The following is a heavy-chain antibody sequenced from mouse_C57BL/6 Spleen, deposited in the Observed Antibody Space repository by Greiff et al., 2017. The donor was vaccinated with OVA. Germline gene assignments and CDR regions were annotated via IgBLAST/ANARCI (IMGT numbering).Heavy chain of an antibody. CDR2: ISYDGSN. CDR1: GYSITSGYY. Sequence: DVQLQESGPGLVKPSQSLSLTCSVTGYSITSGYYWNWIRQFPGNKLEWMGYISYDGSNNYNPSLKNRISITRDTSKNQFFLKLNSVTTEDTATYYCARGGTGYAMDYWGQGTSVTVSS. D-gene: IGHD3-3*01. V-gene: IGHV3-6*01. CDR3: ARGGTGYAMDY. J-gene: IGHJ4*01.